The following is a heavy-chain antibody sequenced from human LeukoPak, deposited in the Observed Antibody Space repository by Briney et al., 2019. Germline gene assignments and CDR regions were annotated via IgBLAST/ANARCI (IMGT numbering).Heavy chain of an antibody. V-gene: IGHV3-23*01. D-gene: IGHD3-3*01. J-gene: IGHJ4*02. Sequence: PGGSLRLSCAPSEFTFSSSGMSWVRQAPGLGLEWVSAISGSGGSTYYADSVKGRFTISRDDSKNTLYLQMNSLKTEDTAVYYCTTEPPYYDFWSGYLYFDYWGQGTLVTVSS. CDR1: EFTFSSSG. CDR3: TTEPPYYDFWSGYLYFDY. CDR2: ISGSGGST.